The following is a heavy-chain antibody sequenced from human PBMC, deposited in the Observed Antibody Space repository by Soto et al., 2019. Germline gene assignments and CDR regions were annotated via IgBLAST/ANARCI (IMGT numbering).Heavy chain of an antibody. V-gene: IGHV3-30-3*01. Sequence: HPGGSLRLSCAASGFTFSSYAMHWVRQAPGKGLEWVAVISYDGSNKYYADSVKGRFTISRDNSKNTLYLQMNSLRAEDTAVYYCAALGAAGMEWFDPWGQGTLVTVSS. CDR1: GFTFSSYA. CDR2: ISYDGSNK. J-gene: IGHJ5*02. D-gene: IGHD6-13*01. CDR3: AALGAAGMEWFDP.